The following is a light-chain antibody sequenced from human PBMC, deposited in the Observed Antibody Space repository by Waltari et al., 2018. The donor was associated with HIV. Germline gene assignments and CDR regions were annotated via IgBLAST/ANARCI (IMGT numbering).Light chain of an antibody. CDR3: QQYATSQSIT. CDR1: QSVTGDY. CDR2: CAS. Sequence: IVLTPSPGTLSLSPGEGADISCSASQSVTGDYLAWYQQKPGQPPRVLIFCASSRATGIPDRFTGSGSGTDFTLTISRLEPEDSAVYYCQQYATSQSITFGQGTRLEI. V-gene: IGKV3-20*01. J-gene: IGKJ5*01.